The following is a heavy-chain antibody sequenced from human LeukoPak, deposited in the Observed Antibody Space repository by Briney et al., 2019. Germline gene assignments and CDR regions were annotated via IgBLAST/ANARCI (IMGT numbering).Heavy chain of an antibody. CDR2: ISSSSSTI. V-gene: IGHV3-11*04. CDR1: GFTFSDYY. Sequence: GGSLRLSCAASGFTFSDYYMSWVRQAPGKGLEWVSYISSSSSTIYYADSVKGRFTISRDNAKNSLYLQMNSLRAEDTAVYYCARLDSSGWYDYYYYYMDVWGKGTTVTVSS. CDR3: ARLDSSGWYDYYYYYMDV. D-gene: IGHD6-19*01. J-gene: IGHJ6*03.